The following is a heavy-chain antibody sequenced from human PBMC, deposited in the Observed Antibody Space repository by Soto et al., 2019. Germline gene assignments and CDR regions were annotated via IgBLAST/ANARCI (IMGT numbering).Heavy chain of an antibody. Sequence: PGGSMRLSCAASGFTFSSYAMSWVRQAPGKGLEWVSAISGSGGSTYYADSVKGRFTISRDNSKNTLYLQMNSLRAEDTAVYYCAKDGVITFGTTRFDYWGHGTLVTVSS. J-gene: IGHJ4*01. CDR2: ISGSGGST. D-gene: IGHD3-16*01. CDR3: AKDGVITFGTTRFDY. V-gene: IGHV3-23*01. CDR1: GFTFSSYA.